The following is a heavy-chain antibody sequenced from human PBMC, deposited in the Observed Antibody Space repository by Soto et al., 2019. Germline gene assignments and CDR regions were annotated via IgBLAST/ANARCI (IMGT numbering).Heavy chain of an antibody. Sequence: SLRIACKGSGDSCISYWIGWVRQMPGKDLEWMGIIYPGDSATRYSPSFQGQVTISADKSISIAYLQWSSLKDSDTAMYYCARRPIPMGRGAPYGMDVWGQGTTVTLSS. V-gene: IGHV5-51*01. CDR1: GDSCISYW. CDR2: IYPGDSAT. J-gene: IGHJ6*02. CDR3: ARRPIPMGRGAPYGMDV. D-gene: IGHD3-10*01.